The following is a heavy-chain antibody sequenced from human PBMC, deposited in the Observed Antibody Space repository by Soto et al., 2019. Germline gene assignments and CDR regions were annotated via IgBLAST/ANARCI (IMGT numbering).Heavy chain of an antibody. CDR3: ASHYGGNSAFDY. Sequence: VASVKVSCKASGGTFSSYAISWVRQAPGQGLEWMGGIIPIFGTANYAQKFQGRVTITADESTSTAYMELSSLRSEDTAVYYCASHYGGNSAFDYWGQGTLDTVSS. D-gene: IGHD4-17*01. J-gene: IGHJ4*02. CDR2: IIPIFGTA. V-gene: IGHV1-69*13. CDR1: GGTFSSYA.